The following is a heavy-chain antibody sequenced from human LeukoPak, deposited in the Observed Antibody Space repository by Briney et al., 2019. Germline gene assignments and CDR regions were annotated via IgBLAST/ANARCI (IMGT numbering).Heavy chain of an antibody. D-gene: IGHD2-15*01. Sequence: GGSLRLSCAASGFTFSSYAMSWVRQAPGKGLEWVSAISGSGGSTYYADSVKGRFTISRGNSKNTLYLQMNSLRAEDTAVYYCAKPEGEVVTPYDAFDIWGQGTMVTVSS. CDR2: ISGSGGST. J-gene: IGHJ3*02. CDR1: GFTFSSYA. CDR3: AKPEGEVVTPYDAFDI. V-gene: IGHV3-23*01.